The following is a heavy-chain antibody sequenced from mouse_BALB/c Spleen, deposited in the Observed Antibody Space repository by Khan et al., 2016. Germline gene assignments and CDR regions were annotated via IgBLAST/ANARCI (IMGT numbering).Heavy chain of an antibody. CDR1: GFNIKDYY. CDR2: IDPENGNS. J-gene: IGHJ2*01. CDR3: ARSPYFFNY. Sequence: VQLQQSGAELVRPGALVKLTCKASGFNIKDYYMHWVKQRPEQGLEWIGWIDPENGNSIYDPKFQGKASIPADTSSNTAYLQVNSPTAEDTAVYYCARSPYFFNYWGQGTTLTVSS. V-gene: IGHV14-1*02.